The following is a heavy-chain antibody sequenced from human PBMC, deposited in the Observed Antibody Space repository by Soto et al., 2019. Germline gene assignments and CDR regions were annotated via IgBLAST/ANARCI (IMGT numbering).Heavy chain of an antibody. CDR3: AKDPPGTLEPYPNNWFDP. D-gene: IGHD1-1*01. J-gene: IGHJ5*02. Sequence: PGGSLRLSCAASGFTFSSYAMSWVRQAPGKGLEWVSAISGSGGSTYYADSVKGRFTISRDNSKNTLYLQMNSLRAEDTAVYYCAKDPPGTLEPYPNNWFDPWGQGTLVTVSS. CDR2: ISGSGGST. V-gene: IGHV3-23*01. CDR1: GFTFSSYA.